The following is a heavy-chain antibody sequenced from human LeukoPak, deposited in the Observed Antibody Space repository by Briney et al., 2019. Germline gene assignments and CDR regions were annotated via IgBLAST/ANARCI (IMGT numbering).Heavy chain of an antibody. CDR2: ISSNGGST. CDR1: GFTFSSYA. D-gene: IGHD2-2*01. CDR3: VKGGCSSTSCYIDY. Sequence: GGSLRLSCSASGFTFSSYAMHWVRQAPGKGLEYVSAISSNGGSTYYVDSVKGRFTISRDNSKNTLYLQMGSLRAEDTAVYYCVKGGCSSTSCYIDYWGQGTLVTVSS. J-gene: IGHJ4*02. V-gene: IGHV3-64D*06.